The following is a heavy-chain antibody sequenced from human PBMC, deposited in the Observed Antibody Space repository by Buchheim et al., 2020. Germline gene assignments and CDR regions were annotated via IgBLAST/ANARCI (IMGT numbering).Heavy chain of an antibody. J-gene: IGHJ4*02. CDR3: AKDMGSGYSSGWYFGDY. V-gene: IGHV3-9*01. D-gene: IGHD6-19*01. CDR1: GFTFDDYA. CDR2: ISWNSGSI. Sequence: EVQLVESGGGLVQPGRSLRLSCAASGFTFDDYAMHWVRQAPGKGLEWVSGISWNSGSIGYADSVKGRFTISRDNAKNSLYLQMNSLRAEDTALYYCAKDMGSGYSSGWYFGDYGGQGTL.